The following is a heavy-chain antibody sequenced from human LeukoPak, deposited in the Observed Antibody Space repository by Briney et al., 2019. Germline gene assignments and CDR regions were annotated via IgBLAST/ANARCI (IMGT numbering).Heavy chain of an antibody. CDR2: IIPIFGTA. CDR3: ARSGATQDYYYYGMDV. V-gene: IGHV1-69*13. J-gene: IGHJ6*02. CDR1: GGTFSSYA. D-gene: IGHD5-12*01. Sequence: SVKVSCKASGGTFSSYAISWVRQAAGQGLEWMGGIIPIFGTANYAQKFQGRVTITADESTSTAYMELSSLRSEDTAVYYCARSGATQDYYYYGMDVWGQGTTVTVSS.